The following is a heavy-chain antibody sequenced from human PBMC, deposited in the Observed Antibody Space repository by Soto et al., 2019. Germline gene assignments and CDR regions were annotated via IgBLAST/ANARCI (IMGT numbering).Heavy chain of an antibody. CDR3: AGNAELYYYDSSGYSS. J-gene: IGHJ4*02. V-gene: IGHV1-2*02. CDR2: INPNSGGT. D-gene: IGHD3-22*01. Sequence: GASVKVSCKASGYTFTGYYMHWGRQAPGQGLEWMGWINPNSGGTNYAQKFQGRVTMTRDTSISTAYMELSRLRSDDTAVYYCAGNAELYYYDSSGYSSWGQGTLVTVSS. CDR1: GYTFTGYY.